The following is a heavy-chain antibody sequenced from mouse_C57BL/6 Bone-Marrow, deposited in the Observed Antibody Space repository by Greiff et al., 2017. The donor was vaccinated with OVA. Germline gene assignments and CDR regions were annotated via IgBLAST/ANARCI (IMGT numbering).Heavy chain of an antibody. D-gene: IGHD1-1*01. V-gene: IGHV1-59*01. J-gene: IGHJ1*03. Sequence: QVQLKQSGAELVRPGTSVKLSCKASGYTFTSYWMHWVKQRPGQGLEWIGVIDPSDSYTNYNQKFKGKATLTVDTSSSTAYMQLSSLTSEDSAVYYCARWITTVVGYFDVWGTGTTVTVSS. CDR2: IDPSDSYT. CDR1: GYTFTSYW. CDR3: ARWITTVVGYFDV.